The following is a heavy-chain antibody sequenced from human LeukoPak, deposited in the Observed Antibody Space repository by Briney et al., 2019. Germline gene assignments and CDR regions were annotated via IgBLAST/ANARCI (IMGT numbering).Heavy chain of an antibody. CDR1: GYTFTSYG. J-gene: IGHJ4*02. Sequence: GASVKVSCKASGYTFTSYGISWVRQAPGQGLEWMGWISAYNGNTNYAQKFQGRVTMTRDTSTSTVYMELSSLRSEDTAVYYCARDPMYSSGWPFDYWGQGTLVTVSS. CDR2: ISAYNGNT. CDR3: ARDPMYSSGWPFDY. D-gene: IGHD6-19*01. V-gene: IGHV1-18*01.